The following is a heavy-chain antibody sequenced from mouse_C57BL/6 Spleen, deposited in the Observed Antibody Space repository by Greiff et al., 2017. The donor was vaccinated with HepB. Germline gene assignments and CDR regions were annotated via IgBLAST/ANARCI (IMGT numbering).Heavy chain of an antibody. J-gene: IGHJ4*01. D-gene: IGHD1-1*01. V-gene: IGHV1-82*01. CDR2: IYPGDGDT. CDR1: GYAFSSSW. CDR3: ARGYATVVATEGYYAMDY. Sequence: VQLQQSGPELVKPGASVKISCKASGYAFSSSWMNWVKQRPGKGLEWIGRIYPGDGDTNYNGKFKGKATLTEDKSSSTAYMQLSSLTSEDSAVYFCARGYATVVATEGYYAMDYWGQGTSVTVSS.